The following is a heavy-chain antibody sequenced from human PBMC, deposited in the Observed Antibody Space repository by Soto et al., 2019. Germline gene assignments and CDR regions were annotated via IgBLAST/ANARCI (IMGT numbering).Heavy chain of an antibody. CDR2: ISAYNGNT. D-gene: IGHD3-9*01. J-gene: IGHJ5*02. Sequence: ASVKVSCKASGYTFTSYGISWVRQAPGQGLEWMGWISAYNGNTNYAQKLQGRVTMTTDTSTSTAYMELRSLRSDDTAVYYCARAKGGILTGYETLNWFDPWGQGTLVTVSS. CDR3: ARAKGGILTGYETLNWFDP. CDR1: GYTFTSYG. V-gene: IGHV1-18*01.